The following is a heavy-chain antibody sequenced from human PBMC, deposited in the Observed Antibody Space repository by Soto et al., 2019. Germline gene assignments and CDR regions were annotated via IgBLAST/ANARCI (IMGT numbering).Heavy chain of an antibody. CDR3: ARQGMITRPECGMDV. V-gene: IGHV5-10-1*01. CDR1: GYRFTSYW. Sequence: LGESLKISCKGSGYRFTSYWITWVRQMPGKGLEWMGRIDPSDSYTNYSPSFQGHVTISADKSISTAYLQWSSLKASDTAMYYCARQGMITRPECGMDVWGQGTTVTVSS. CDR2: IDPSDSYT. J-gene: IGHJ6*02. D-gene: IGHD3-16*01.